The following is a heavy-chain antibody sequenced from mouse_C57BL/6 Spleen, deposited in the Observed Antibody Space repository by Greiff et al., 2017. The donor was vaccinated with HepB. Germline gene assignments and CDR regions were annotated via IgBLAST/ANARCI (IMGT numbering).Heavy chain of an antibody. J-gene: IGHJ2*01. CDR3: ARIITTVVDPYSFDY. D-gene: IGHD1-1*01. CDR1: GYTFTSYG. V-gene: IGHV1-81*01. CDR2: IYPRSGNP. Sequence: QVQLKQSGAELARPGASVKLSCKASGYTFTSYGISWVKQRTGQGLEWIGEIYPRSGNPYYNEKFKGKATLTADKSSSTAYMELRSLTSEDSAVYFCARIITTVVDPYSFDYWGQGTTLTVSS.